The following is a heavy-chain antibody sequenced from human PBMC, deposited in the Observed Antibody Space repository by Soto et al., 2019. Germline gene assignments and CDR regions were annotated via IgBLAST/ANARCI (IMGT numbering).Heavy chain of an antibody. D-gene: IGHD2-15*01. CDR1: GFTFSAYA. V-gene: IGHV3-30-3*01. Sequence: QVQLVESGGGVVQPGRSLRLSCAASGFTFSAYAMHWVRQAPGKGLEWVAVTSYDGSNKYYADSVKGRFTISRDNAKNTLYLQMNSLRAEATAVYYWARDPCGGMCCPLDYWGRGTLVTVSS. J-gene: IGHJ4*02. CDR3: ARDPCGGMCCPLDY. CDR2: TSYDGSNK.